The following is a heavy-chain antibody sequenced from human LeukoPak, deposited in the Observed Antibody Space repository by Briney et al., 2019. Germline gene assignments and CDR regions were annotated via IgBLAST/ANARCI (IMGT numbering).Heavy chain of an antibody. CDR2: VSGSGGST. V-gene: IGHV3-23*01. D-gene: IGHD6-6*01. CDR1: GFTFSSYA. CDR3: AKDGIAARLADY. Sequence: QPGGSLRLSCAASGFTFSSYAMSWVRQAPGKGLEWVSAVSGSGGSTYYADSVKGRFPISRDNSKNTLYLQMNSLRAEDTAVYYCAKDGIAARLADYWGQGTLVTVSS. J-gene: IGHJ4*02.